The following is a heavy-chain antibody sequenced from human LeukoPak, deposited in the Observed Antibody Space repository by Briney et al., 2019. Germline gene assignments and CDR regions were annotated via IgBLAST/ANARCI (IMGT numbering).Heavy chain of an antibody. J-gene: IGHJ4*02. CDR1: GYTFTGYY. D-gene: IGHD4-17*01. V-gene: IGHV1-2*02. CDR2: INPNSGGT. Sequence: GASVKVSCKASGYTFTGYYMHWVRQAPGQGLEWMGWINPNSGGTNYAQKFQGRVTMTRDTSISTAYMELSRLRSDDTAVYYCARIWDYGDYPGFFDYWGQGTLVTVSS. CDR3: ARIWDYGDYPGFFDY.